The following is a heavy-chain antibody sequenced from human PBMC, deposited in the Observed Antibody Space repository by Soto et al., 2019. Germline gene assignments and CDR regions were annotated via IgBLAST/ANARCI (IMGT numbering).Heavy chain of an antibody. CDR1: GFTFSSYS. J-gene: IGHJ6*02. CDR2: ISSSSSYI. CDR3: ARHSGWSYYYYGMDV. V-gene: IGHV3-21*01. Sequence: PGGSLRLSCAASGFTFSSYSMNWVRQAPGKGLEWVSSISSSSSYIYYADSVKGRFTISRDNAKNSLYLQMNSLRAEDTAVYYCARHSGWSYYYYGMDVWGQGTTVTVS. D-gene: IGHD6-19*01.